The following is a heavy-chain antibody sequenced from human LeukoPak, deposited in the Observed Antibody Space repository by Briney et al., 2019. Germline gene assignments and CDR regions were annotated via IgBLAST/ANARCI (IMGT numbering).Heavy chain of an antibody. CDR2: ITTEGVGT. V-gene: IGHV3-23*01. J-gene: IGHJ4*02. CDR1: GITFSSYP. Sequence: PGGSLRLSCTASGITFSSYPMTWVRQAPGKGLEWVSTITTEGVGTYYADSVKGRFAISRDNARSTLYLQMNSLRAEDTALYYCATRLGGECWGQGTLVTVSS. CDR3: ATRLGGEC. D-gene: IGHD2-8*02.